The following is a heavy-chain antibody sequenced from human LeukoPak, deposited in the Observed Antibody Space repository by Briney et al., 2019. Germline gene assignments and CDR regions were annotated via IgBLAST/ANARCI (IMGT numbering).Heavy chain of an antibody. CDR1: GFTFSDYY. J-gene: IGHJ4*02. CDR3: ARRAGAYSHPYDY. V-gene: IGHV3-7*03. D-gene: IGHD4/OR15-4a*01. Sequence: PGGSLRLSCAASGFTFSDYYMSWIRQAPGKPLEWVANIKQDGSDDYYVDSVKGRFTISRDNANNSLYLQMNSLRAEDTAVYYCARRAGAYSHPYDYWGQGTLVTVSS. CDR2: IKQDGSDD.